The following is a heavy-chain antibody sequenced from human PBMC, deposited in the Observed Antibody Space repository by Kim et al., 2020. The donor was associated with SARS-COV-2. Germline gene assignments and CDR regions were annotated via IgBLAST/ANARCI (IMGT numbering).Heavy chain of an antibody. CDR1: GFTFSSYA. CDR3: ARVYQVGANWFDP. V-gene: IGHV3-30*04. Sequence: GGSLRLSCAASGFTFSSYAMHWVRQAPGKGLEWVAVISYDGSNKYYADSVKGRFTISRDNSKNTLYLQMNSLRAEDTAVYYCARVYQVGANWFDPWGQGTLVTVSS. J-gene: IGHJ5*02. D-gene: IGHD1-26*01. CDR2: ISYDGSNK.